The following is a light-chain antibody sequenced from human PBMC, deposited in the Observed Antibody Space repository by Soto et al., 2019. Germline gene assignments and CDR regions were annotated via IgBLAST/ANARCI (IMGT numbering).Light chain of an antibody. V-gene: IGKV1-33*01. CDR3: QQYDNLLLT. Sequence: DIQMTQSPSSLSASVGDRVTITCQASQDISNYLNWYQQKPGKAPKLLIYDASNLETGVPSRFSGSAAGTDFTFTISSLQSEDIATYYFQQYDNLLLTFGGGTKVEIK. CDR2: DAS. J-gene: IGKJ4*01. CDR1: QDISNY.